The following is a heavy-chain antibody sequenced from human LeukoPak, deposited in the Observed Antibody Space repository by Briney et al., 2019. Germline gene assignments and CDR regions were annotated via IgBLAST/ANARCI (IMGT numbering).Heavy chain of an antibody. V-gene: IGHV3-21*01. D-gene: IGHD6-13*01. J-gene: IGHJ5*02. CDR3: ARAPSSSWYNWFDP. CDR1: GFTFSSYS. CDR2: ISSSSSYI. Sequence: PGGSLRLSCAASGFTFSSYSMNWVRQATGKGLEWVSSISSSSSYIYYADSVKGRFTISRDNAKNSLYLQMNSLRAEDTAVYYCARAPSSSWYNWFDPWGQGTLVTVSS.